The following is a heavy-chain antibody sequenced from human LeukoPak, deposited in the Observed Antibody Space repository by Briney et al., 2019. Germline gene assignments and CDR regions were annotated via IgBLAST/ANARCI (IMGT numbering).Heavy chain of an antibody. CDR3: ARGVDV. V-gene: IGHV3-7*04. CDR2: IKEDGSEK. Sequence: GGSLRLSCAASGFTVSSNHMTWVRQAPGKGLESVANIKEDGSEKYYVDSVKGRFTISRDNAKNSLYLQMNSLRAEDTDVYYCARGVDVWGQGTTVTVS. CDR1: GFTVSSNH. J-gene: IGHJ6*02.